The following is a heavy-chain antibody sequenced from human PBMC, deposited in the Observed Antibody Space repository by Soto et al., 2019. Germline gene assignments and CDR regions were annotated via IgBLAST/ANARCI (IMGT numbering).Heavy chain of an antibody. D-gene: IGHD3-16*01. Sequence: SETLSLTCTVFGDSISSGGYYWSWIRQHAGTGLDWIGYIYYSGSTYYNPSLKSRVNISLDTSKNQFSLSLSSVTAADTAVYECETGNAWGVILYYWGQGTLVTVSS. V-gene: IGHV4-31*03. CDR3: ETGNAWGVILYY. J-gene: IGHJ4*02. CDR2: IYYSGST. CDR1: GDSISSGGYY.